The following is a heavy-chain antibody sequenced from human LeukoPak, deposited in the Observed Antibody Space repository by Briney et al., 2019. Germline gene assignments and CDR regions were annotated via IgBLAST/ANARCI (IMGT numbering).Heavy chain of an antibody. CDR3: ARWAANQGQLWFDY. CDR1: GYSFTSYW. D-gene: IGHD5-18*01. Sequence: GESLNISCKGSGYSFTSYWIGWLRQMPGRGLEWMGIIYPGYSHTYHIPSFQGQGTISADKSISTAYLQWSSLKASDTAMYYCARWAANQGQLWFDYWGQGTLVTVSS. J-gene: IGHJ4*02. CDR2: IYPGYSHT. V-gene: IGHV5-51*01.